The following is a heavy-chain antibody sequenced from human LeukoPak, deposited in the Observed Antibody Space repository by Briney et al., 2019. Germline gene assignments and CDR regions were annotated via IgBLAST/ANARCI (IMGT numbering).Heavy chain of an antibody. Sequence: ASVKVSCKASGYTFTSYDINWVRQATGQGLEWKGWMNPNSGNTGYAQKFQGRVTMTRNTSISTAYMELSSLRSEDTAVYYCATETEDSSGYLTFDYWGQGTLVTVSS. CDR2: MNPNSGNT. J-gene: IGHJ4*02. D-gene: IGHD3-22*01. V-gene: IGHV1-8*01. CDR3: ATETEDSSGYLTFDY. CDR1: GYTFTSYD.